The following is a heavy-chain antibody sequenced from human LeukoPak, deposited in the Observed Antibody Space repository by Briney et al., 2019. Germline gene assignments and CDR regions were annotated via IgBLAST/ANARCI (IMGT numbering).Heavy chain of an antibody. CDR1: GFTFDDYA. J-gene: IGHJ3*02. Sequence: GGSLRLSCAASGFTFDDYAMHWVRQAPGKGLEWVSLISWDGGSTYYADSVKGRFTISRDNAKNTLYLQMNSLRAEDTAVYYCARASRVAAAAAFDIWGQGTLVTVSS. CDR2: ISWDGGST. V-gene: IGHV3-43D*03. CDR3: ARASRVAAAAAFDI. D-gene: IGHD6-13*01.